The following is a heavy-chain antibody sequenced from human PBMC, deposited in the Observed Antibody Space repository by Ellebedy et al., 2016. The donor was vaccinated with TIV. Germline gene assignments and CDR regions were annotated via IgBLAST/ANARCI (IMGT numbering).Heavy chain of an antibody. Sequence: SVKVSCXASGGTFSSYAISWVRQAPGQGLEWMGGIIPIFGTANYAQKFQGRVTITADESTSTAYMELSSLRSEDTAVYYCARAWEPYLLNWFDPWGQGTLVTVSS. CDR1: GGTFSSYA. D-gene: IGHD1-14*01. CDR3: ARAWEPYLLNWFDP. V-gene: IGHV1-69*13. CDR2: IIPIFGTA. J-gene: IGHJ5*02.